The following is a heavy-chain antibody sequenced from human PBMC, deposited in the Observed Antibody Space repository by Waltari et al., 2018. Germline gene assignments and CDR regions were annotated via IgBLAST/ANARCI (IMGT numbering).Heavy chain of an antibody. J-gene: IGHJ6*03. Sequence: HVQLQESGPGLVKPSETLSLTCTVSGYSISSGYYWGWIRQPPGKGLEWIGSIYHSGSPNYTPSLKSRVTLAVDTSKNLFSLKLNSVTAADTAVYYCVTSTGTVTSGFYYYYMDVWAKGTTVTVSS. V-gene: IGHV4-38-2*02. CDR1: GYSISSGYY. D-gene: IGHD4-17*01. CDR3: VTSTGTVTSGFYYYYMDV. CDR2: IYHSGSP.